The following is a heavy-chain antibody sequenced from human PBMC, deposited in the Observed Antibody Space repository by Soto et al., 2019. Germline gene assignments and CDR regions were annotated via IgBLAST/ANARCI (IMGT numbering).Heavy chain of an antibody. CDR1: GSSITSGGHY. Sequence: SETLSLTCTVSGSSITSGGHYWGWIRQLPGKGREWIAYIFHSGSTSYNPSLKSRLTISVDTSKNQFSLKLSSVTAADTAVYYCARGGQEDNYFDPWGQGTLVTVSS. V-gene: IGHV4-31*03. CDR2: IFHSGST. J-gene: IGHJ5*02. CDR3: ARGGQEDNYFDP.